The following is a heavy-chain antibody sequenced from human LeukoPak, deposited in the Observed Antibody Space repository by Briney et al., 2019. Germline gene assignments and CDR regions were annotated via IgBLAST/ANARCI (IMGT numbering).Heavy chain of an antibody. J-gene: IGHJ4*02. D-gene: IGHD4-17*01. Sequence: PGGSLRLSCAASGFTFSAYGMSWVRQAPGKGLEWFSHISDTVRDTWYANSVKGRFIISRDNSRDTVYLQMSSLRPEDTALYFCAKDNYGGIFASWGQGTLVTVSS. V-gene: IGHV3-23*01. CDR1: GFTFSAYG. CDR2: ISDTVRDT. CDR3: AKDNYGGIFAS.